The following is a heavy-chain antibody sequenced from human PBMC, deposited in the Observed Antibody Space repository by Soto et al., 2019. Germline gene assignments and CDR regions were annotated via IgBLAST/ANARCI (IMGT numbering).Heavy chain of an antibody. V-gene: IGHV1-18*01. Sequence: EASVKVSCKASGYTFTSYGISWVRQAPGQGLEWMGWISAYNGNTNYAQKLQGRVTMTTDTSTSTAYMELRSLRSDDTAVYYCARDKDDFWSGYSNDGFDPWGQGTLVTVSS. CDR2: ISAYNGNT. D-gene: IGHD3-3*01. CDR1: GYTFTSYG. CDR3: ARDKDDFWSGYSNDGFDP. J-gene: IGHJ5*02.